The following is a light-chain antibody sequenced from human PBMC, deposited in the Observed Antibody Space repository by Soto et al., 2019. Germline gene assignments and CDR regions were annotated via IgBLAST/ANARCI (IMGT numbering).Light chain of an antibody. CDR2: KAS. Sequence: DIQMTQSPSTLSASVGDRVTITCRASQSITDWLAWYQQKPGKGPKFLTYKASNLEGGVRSRFSGSGSGTEFALTISGVQPDDFATYYCQYWDNYSWTFGQGTKVEIK. J-gene: IGKJ1*01. V-gene: IGKV1-5*03. CDR1: QSITDW. CDR3: QYWDNYSWT.